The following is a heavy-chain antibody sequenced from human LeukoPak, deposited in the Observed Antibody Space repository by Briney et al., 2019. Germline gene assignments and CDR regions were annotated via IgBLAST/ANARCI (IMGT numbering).Heavy chain of an antibody. Sequence: GGSLRLSCAASGFTFSDSAIHWVRQASGKGLEWVGRVRSKANNYATDYTASVKGRFTISRDESHNTAYLQMNSLETEDTAVYYCTSSPYYRQGYFDFWGQGTLVTVSS. CDR2: VRSKANNYAT. J-gene: IGHJ4*02. V-gene: IGHV3-73*01. D-gene: IGHD3-10*01. CDR1: GFTFSDSA. CDR3: TSSPYYRQGYFDF.